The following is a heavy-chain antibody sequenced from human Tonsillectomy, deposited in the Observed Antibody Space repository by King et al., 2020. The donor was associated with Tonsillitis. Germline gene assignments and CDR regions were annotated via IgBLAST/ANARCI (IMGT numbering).Heavy chain of an antibody. Sequence: QLQESGPGLARPSETLSLTCTVSGGSMSDTNYYWDWIRQPPGKGLGWIGTISYSGNTYYNPALKRRATMSVETSNNQFSLKLSSVTAADTAVYYCAGDYCSGTRCYRLGGANWFDPWGQGTLVTVSS. CDR3: AGDYCSGTRCYRLGGANWFDP. V-gene: IGHV4-39*02. J-gene: IGHJ5*02. CDR2: ISYSGNT. D-gene: IGHD2-2*01. CDR1: GGSMSDTNYY.